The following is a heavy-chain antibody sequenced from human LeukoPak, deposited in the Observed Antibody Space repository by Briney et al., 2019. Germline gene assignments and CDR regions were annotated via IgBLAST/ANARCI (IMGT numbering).Heavy chain of an antibody. D-gene: IGHD3-10*01. Sequence: SETLSLTCTVSGGSISSSSYYWGWIRQPPGKGLEWIGSIYYSGSTYYNPSLKSRVTISVDKSKNQFSLKLSSVTAADTAVYYCAGSLLWFGELGINWFDPWGQGTLVTVSS. J-gene: IGHJ5*02. CDR1: GGSISSSSYY. CDR2: IYYSGST. V-gene: IGHV4-39*01. CDR3: AGSLLWFGELGINWFDP.